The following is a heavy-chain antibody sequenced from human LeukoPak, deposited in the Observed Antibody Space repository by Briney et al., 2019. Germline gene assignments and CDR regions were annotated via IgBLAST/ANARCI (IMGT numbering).Heavy chain of an antibody. V-gene: IGHV1-8*03. D-gene: IGHD1-26*01. Sequence: ASVKVSCKASGYTFTGYDINWVRRATGQGLEWMGWLKPKSGNTIYAQKFQGRVTFTRNTSINTAHMELRILRSEDTAVYYCARGWISPTLHGSYTRFDVWGQGTPVTVSS. CDR2: LKPKSGNT. J-gene: IGHJ5*02. CDR3: ARGWISPTLHGSYTRFDV. CDR1: GYTFTGYD.